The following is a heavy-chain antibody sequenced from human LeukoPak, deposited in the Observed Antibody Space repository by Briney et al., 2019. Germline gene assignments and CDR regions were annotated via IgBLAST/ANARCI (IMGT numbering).Heavy chain of an antibody. D-gene: IGHD5-18*01. CDR1: GFTFSSYW. J-gene: IGHJ4*02. V-gene: IGHV3-7*01. CDR2: IKQDGSEK. CDR3: AREGYSYLVYYFDY. Sequence: GGSLRLSCAASGFTFSSYWMSWVRQAPGKGLEWVANIKQDGSEKYYVDSVRGRFTISRDNAKNSLYLQMNSLRAEDTAVYYCAREGYSYLVYYFDYWGQGTLVTVSS.